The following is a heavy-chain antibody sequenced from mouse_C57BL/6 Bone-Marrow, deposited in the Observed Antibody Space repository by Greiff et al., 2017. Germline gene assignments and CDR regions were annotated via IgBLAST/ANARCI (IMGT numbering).Heavy chain of an antibody. Sequence: QVQLQQPGAELVKPGASVKMSCKASGYTFTSYWITWVKQRPGQGLEWIGDIYPGSGSTNYNEKFKSKATLTVDTSSSTAYMQLSRLTSEDSAVYYCARDYYGNFYFDYWGQGTTLTVSS. CDR1: GYTFTSYW. CDR3: ARDYYGNFYFDY. CDR2: IYPGSGST. J-gene: IGHJ2*01. D-gene: IGHD2-1*01. V-gene: IGHV1-55*01.